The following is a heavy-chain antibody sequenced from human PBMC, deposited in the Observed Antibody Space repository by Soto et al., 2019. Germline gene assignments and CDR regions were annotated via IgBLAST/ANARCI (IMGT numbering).Heavy chain of an antibody. J-gene: IGHJ3*02. Sequence: QLHLVQSGAVVKKPGASVTVSCSASGYPVTAYYMHWVRQAPGRGLEWMGGINPATGAAKYKQTFQGRVTKPRDTSKSTVFMELSGLTSEDTAVFYCARGGGVGVAGSAAFDMWGQGTLVTVSS. CDR2: INPATGAA. CDR3: ARGGGVGVAGSAAFDM. D-gene: IGHD3-3*01. CDR1: GYPVTAYY. V-gene: IGHV1-2*02.